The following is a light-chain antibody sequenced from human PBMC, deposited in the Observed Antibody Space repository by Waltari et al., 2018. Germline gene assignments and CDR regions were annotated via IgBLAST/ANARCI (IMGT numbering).Light chain of an antibody. CDR3: QQYSSLPLT. J-gene: IGKJ4*01. CDR2: DAS. CDR1: QDIRKN. V-gene: IGKV1-33*01. Sequence: DIQMTQSPSSLSASVGDRVTITCQASQDIRKNLNWFQQKPGKAPQVLIFDASSSQAAVPSRFSGSGSGTHVAFTISSLQPEDIGTYYCQQYSSLPLTFGGGTRVEIK.